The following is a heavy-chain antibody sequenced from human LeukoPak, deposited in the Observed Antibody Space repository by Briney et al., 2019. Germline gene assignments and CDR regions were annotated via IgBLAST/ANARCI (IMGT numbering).Heavy chain of an antibody. D-gene: IGHD2-15*01. V-gene: IGHV3-23*01. CDR1: GLTFSSYG. CDR3: AKNGDRGAYCSGGTCYPYYYYYMDV. Sequence: GGSLRLSCAASGLTFSSYGMSWVRQAPGRGLEWVSAISTTGGTTYYADSVRGRFTISRDNSRNTLYLQMNSLRAEDTAIYYCAKNGDRGAYCSGGTCYPYYYYYMDVWGKGATVTISS. CDR2: ISTTGGTT. J-gene: IGHJ6*03.